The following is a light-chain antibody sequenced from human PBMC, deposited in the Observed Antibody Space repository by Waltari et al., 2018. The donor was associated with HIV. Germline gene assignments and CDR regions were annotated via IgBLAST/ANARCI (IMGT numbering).Light chain of an antibody. CDR2: LGS. CDR1: QSLLHSNGYNY. V-gene: IGKV2-28*01. CDR3: MQALLTPT. J-gene: IGKJ2*01. Sequence: DIVMTQSPLFLPVTPGEPASISCRASQSLLHSNGYNYLDWYLQKPGQSPQLLIYLGSTRASGVPARFSGSGSGTDFKLKISRVEGEDVGVCCCMQALLTPTLGQGTKLKLK.